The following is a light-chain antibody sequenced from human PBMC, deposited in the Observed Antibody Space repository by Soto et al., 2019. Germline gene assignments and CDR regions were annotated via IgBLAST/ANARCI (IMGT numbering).Light chain of an antibody. J-gene: IGKJ1*01. Sequence: DIQMTQSPSTLSASVGDRVTLTCRASQSISSWLAWYQQKPGKAPKLLIYKASILESGVPSRFSGSGFGTEFTLTISSLHPDDFATYYCQQYETYWTFGQGTKVEFK. CDR1: QSISSW. CDR2: KAS. CDR3: QQYETYWT. V-gene: IGKV1-5*03.